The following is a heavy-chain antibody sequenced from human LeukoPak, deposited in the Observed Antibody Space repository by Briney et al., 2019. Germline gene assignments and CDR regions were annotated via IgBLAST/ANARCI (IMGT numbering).Heavy chain of an antibody. Sequence: GSLRLSCAASGFTVSSSYMSWVRQAPGKGLEWVSVLYTIGTTYYADSVRGRFTISRDNSRNTLYLQMNSLRAEDTAVYYCAREVDSSGYYYDPEAFDIWGQGTMVTVSS. D-gene: IGHD3-22*01. CDR2: LYTIGTT. CDR1: GFTVSSSY. J-gene: IGHJ3*02. CDR3: AREVDSSGYYYDPEAFDI. V-gene: IGHV3-66*01.